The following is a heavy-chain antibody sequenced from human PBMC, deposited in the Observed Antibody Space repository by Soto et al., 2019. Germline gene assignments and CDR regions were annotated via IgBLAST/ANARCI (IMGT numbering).Heavy chain of an antibody. J-gene: IGHJ4*02. CDR2: IYSGGST. CDR1: GVTVSSNY. D-gene: IGHD5-18*01. Sequence: EVQLVESGGGLVQPGGSLRLSCAASGVTVSSNYMSWVRQAPGKGLEWVSVIYSGGSTYYADSVKGRFPISRDNSKNTLYLQMNSLRAEDTAVYYCARHGYNYGGGYFDYWGQGTLVTVSS. V-gene: IGHV3-66*04. CDR3: ARHGYNYGGGYFDY.